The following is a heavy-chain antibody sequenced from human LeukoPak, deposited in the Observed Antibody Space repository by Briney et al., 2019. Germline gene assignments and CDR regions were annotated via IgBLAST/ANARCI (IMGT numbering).Heavy chain of an antibody. Sequence: GGSLRLSCAASGFTFSSYGMHWVRQAPGKGLEWVAFIRYDGSNKYYADSVKGRFTISRDNSKNTLYLQMNSLRAEDTAVYYCAKVAGGRYCSSTSCYPGAYWGQGTLVTVS. CDR3: AKVAGGRYCSSTSCYPGAY. CDR1: GFTFSSYG. V-gene: IGHV3-30*02. CDR2: IRYDGSNK. D-gene: IGHD2-2*01. J-gene: IGHJ4*02.